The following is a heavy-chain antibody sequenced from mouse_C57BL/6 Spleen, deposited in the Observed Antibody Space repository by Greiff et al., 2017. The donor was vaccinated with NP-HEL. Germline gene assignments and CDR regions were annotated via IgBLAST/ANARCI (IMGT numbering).Heavy chain of an antibody. CDR2: IYPRSGNT. D-gene: IGHD1-1*01. Sequence: LVESGAELARPGASVKLSCKASGYTFTSYGISWVKQRTGQGLEWIGEIYPRSGNTYYNEKFKGKATLTADKSSSTAYMELRSLTSEDSAVYFCALITTVDELYFDVWGTGTTVTVSS. V-gene: IGHV1-81*01. CDR1: GYTFTSYG. CDR3: ALITTVDELYFDV. J-gene: IGHJ1*03.